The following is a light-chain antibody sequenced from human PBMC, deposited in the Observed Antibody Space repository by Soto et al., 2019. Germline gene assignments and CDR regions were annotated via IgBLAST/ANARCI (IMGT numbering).Light chain of an antibody. CDR2: KAP. V-gene: IGKV1-5*03. CDR1: QTISSW. J-gene: IGKJ1*01. CDR3: QHYNSYSET. Sequence: LQSTQSPSSPSGSVGSWFTITGGASQTISSWLAWYQQKTGKAHKLLIYKAPTLKSGVPSRFSGSGSGTEFTLTISSMQPDEFATYDCQHYNSYSETFGQGTKVEIK.